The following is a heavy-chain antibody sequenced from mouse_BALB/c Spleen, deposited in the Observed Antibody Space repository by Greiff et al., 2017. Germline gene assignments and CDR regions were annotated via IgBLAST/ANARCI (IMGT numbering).Heavy chain of an antibody. CDR3: ARDRGDGYHAWFAY. Sequence: EVMLVESGGGLVKPGGSLKLSCAASGFTFSDYYMYWVRQTPEKRLEWVATISDGGSYTYYPDSVKGRFTISRDNAKNNLYLQMSSLKSEDTAMYYCARDRGDGYHAWFAYWGQGTLVTVSA. CDR2: ISDGGSYT. CDR1: GFTFSDYY. D-gene: IGHD2-3*01. J-gene: IGHJ3*01. V-gene: IGHV5-4*02.